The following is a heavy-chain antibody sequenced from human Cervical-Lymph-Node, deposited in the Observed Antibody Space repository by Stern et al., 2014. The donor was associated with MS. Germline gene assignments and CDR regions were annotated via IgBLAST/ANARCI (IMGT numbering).Heavy chain of an antibody. D-gene: IGHD1-14*01. CDR3: ARLTGRKMPSDY. J-gene: IGHJ4*02. V-gene: IGHV3-48*02. CDR2: ITGRSNDI. Sequence: EVQLVESGGGLVQPGGSLRLSCAASGFTFSDYSMSWVRQAPGKGLECGSYITGRSNDINYADSVKGRFTVSRDNAKNSLYLQMNSLRDDDTAVYYCARLTGRKMPSDYWGQGTLVTVSS. CDR1: GFTFSDYS.